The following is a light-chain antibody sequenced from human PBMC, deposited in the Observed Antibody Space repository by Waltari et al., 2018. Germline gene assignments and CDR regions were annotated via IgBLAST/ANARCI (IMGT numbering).Light chain of an antibody. CDR2: EVS. V-gene: IGLV2-8*01. CDR1: STDVGSYYL. Sequence: QSALTQPPPASASPGQSVTTSCPGTSTDVGSYYLISWYQQHPGKAPKLMIFEVSKRFSGVPDRFSGSKSANTASLTVSGLQAEDEADYYCSSYAGNSFYVFGTGTTVTVL. J-gene: IGLJ1*01. CDR3: SSYAGNSFYV.